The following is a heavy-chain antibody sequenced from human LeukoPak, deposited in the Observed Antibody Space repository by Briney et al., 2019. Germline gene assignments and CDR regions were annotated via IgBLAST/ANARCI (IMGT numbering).Heavy chain of an antibody. J-gene: IGHJ4*02. V-gene: IGHV3-30*04. CDR2: ISYDGSNK. CDR3: AKDPWYGSGSYYNGRFDY. D-gene: IGHD3-10*01. Sequence: GGSLRLSCAASGFTFSSHAMHWVRQAPGKGLEWVAVISYDGSNKYYADSVKGRFTISRDNSKNTLYLQMNSLRAEDTAVYYCAKDPWYGSGSYYNGRFDYWGQGTLVTVSS. CDR1: GFTFSSHA.